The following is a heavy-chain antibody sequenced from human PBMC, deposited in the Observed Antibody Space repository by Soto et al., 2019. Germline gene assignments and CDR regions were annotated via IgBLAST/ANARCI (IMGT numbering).Heavy chain of an antibody. CDR2: IFSNDEK. CDR3: ARIQDYVWGSYPYDV. D-gene: IGHD3-16*02. Sequence: SGPTLVNPTETLTLTCTVSGFSLNDARVGVSWIRQSPGRALEWLAHIFSNDEKSYSTSLFNRLTISKDTSKSQVVLTTTNMGPVDTATYFCARIQDYVWGSYPYDVWGQGSLVTVSS. J-gene: IGHJ4*02. V-gene: IGHV2-26*01. CDR1: GFSLNDARVG.